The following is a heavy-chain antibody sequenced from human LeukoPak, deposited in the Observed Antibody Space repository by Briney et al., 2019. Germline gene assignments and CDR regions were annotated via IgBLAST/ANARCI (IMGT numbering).Heavy chain of an antibody. J-gene: IGHJ6*04. V-gene: IGHV3-48*03. CDR1: GFTFSSYE. CDR2: ISSSGSTI. CDR3: AELGITMIGGV. D-gene: IGHD3-10*02. Sequence: GRSLRLSCAASGFTFSSYEMNWVRQAPGKGLEWVSYISSSGSTIYYADSVKGRFTISRDNAKNSLYLQMNSMRAEDTAVYYCAELGITMIGGVWGKGTTVTISS.